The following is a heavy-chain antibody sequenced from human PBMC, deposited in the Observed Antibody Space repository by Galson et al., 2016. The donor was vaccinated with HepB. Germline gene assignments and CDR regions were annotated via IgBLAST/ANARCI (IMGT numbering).Heavy chain of an antibody. Sequence: SVKVSCKASGYTFTGYYMHWVRQAPGQGREWMGWINPNTGDTNYAKKFQGWVTMTRDTAINTAYMELSRLISADKAVYYSTREGGYSSSSGYFYYGMDVWGQGTTVTVAS. CDR2: INPNTGDT. CDR3: TREGGYSSSSGYFYYGMDV. CDR1: GYTFTGYY. D-gene: IGHD6-6*01. J-gene: IGHJ6*02. V-gene: IGHV1-2*04.